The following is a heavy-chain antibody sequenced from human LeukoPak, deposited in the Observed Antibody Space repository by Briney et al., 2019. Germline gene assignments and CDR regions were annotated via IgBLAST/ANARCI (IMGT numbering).Heavy chain of an antibody. CDR1: GFTFNSYA. D-gene: IGHD4-17*01. J-gene: IGHJ4*02. V-gene: IGHV3-23*01. Sequence: GGSLRLSCAASGFTFNSYAINWVRQAPGKGLEWVSTVSLTGGTTYHADSVKGRFTISRDNSKNTVYLQMNSLRAEDTAVYYCARDLKDDYGYDYWGQGTLVTVSS. CDR3: ARDLKDDYGYDY. CDR2: VSLTGGTT.